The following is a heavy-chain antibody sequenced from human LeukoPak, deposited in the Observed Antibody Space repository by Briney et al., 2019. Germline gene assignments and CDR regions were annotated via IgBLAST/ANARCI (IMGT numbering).Heavy chain of an antibody. V-gene: IGHV1-69*13. D-gene: IGHD3-3*01. CDR2: IIPIFGTA. CDR3: AARTIFGVVNYAFDI. CDR1: GYTFTGYY. J-gene: IGHJ3*02. Sequence: SVKVSCKASGYTFTGYYMHWVRQAPGQGLEWMGGIIPIFGTANYAQKFQGRVTITADESTSTAYMELSSLRSEDTAVYYCAARTIFGVVNYAFDIWGQGTMVTVSS.